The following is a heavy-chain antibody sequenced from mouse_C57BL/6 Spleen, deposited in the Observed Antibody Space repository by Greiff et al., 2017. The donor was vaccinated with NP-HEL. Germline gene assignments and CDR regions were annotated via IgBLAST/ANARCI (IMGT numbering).Heavy chain of an antibody. V-gene: IGHV1-77*01. CDR1: GYTFTDYY. CDR3: ARERDYYGSSSWFAY. Sequence: QVHVKQSGAELVKPGASVKISCKASGYTFTDYYINWVKQRPGQGLEWIGKIGPGSGSTYYNEKFKGKATLTADKSSSTAYMQLSSLTSEDSAVYFCARERDYYGSSSWFAYWGQGTLVTVSA. D-gene: IGHD1-1*01. J-gene: IGHJ3*01. CDR2: IGPGSGST.